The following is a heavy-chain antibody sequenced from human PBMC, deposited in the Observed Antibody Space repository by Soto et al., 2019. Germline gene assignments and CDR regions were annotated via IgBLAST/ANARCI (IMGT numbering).Heavy chain of an antibody. V-gene: IGHV1-18*04. CDR3: ARDQKYFLVRGNWFGP. J-gene: IGHJ5*02. D-gene: IGHD1-26*01. CDR1: GYSLRDYG. Sequence: QVNLLQSGSEMKKPGASVKVSCKASGYSLRDYGMTWVRQAPGQGLEWMGWISGNNGATNYAQKFQGRVTMTLDTSTSTAYMELRSLRSDETAMYYCARDQKYFLVRGNWFGPWGQGTLVSVSS. CDR2: ISGNNGAT.